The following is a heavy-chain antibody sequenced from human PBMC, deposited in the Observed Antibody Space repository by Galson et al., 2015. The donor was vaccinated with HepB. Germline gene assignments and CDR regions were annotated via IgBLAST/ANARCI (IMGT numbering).Heavy chain of an antibody. Sequence: SVKVSCKASGYTFTNYGLNWVRQAPGQGLEWMGWINIYNGYTSYAQKSQGRVTMTRDTSTGTAYMVLRSLRSDDTAVYYCARDYMVTTKMWFDPWGQGTLVTVSS. CDR3: ARDYMVTTKMWFDP. V-gene: IGHV1-18*01. J-gene: IGHJ5*02. CDR2: INIYNGYT. D-gene: IGHD2-21*02. CDR1: GYTFTNYG.